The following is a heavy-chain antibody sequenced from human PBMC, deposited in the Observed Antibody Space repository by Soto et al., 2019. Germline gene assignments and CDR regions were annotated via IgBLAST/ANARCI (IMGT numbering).Heavy chain of an antibody. CDR1: GITISNYP. CDR3: VKDDGGYPSTAPH. V-gene: IGHV3-23*01. CDR2: ISGSGDRT. D-gene: IGHD3-22*01. Sequence: EVQLLESGGGLVQPGGSLRLSCAASGITISNYPMSWVRQAPGKGLDWVSGISGSGDRTYYADSAKGRFSISKDISKNSLSLQLDSLGVEDTAVYFCVKDDGGYPSTAPHWGQGTLVNVSS. J-gene: IGHJ4*02.